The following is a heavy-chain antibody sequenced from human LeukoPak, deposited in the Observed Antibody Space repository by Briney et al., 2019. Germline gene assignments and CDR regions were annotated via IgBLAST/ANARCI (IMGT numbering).Heavy chain of an antibody. D-gene: IGHD6-19*01. V-gene: IGHV1-2*02. CDR2: INPNSGGT. CDR3: ARTGIQWLVENWFDP. Sequence: ASVKVSCKASGYTFTGYYMHWVRQAPGQGLEWMGWINPNSGGTNYAQKFQGRVTMTRDTSISTAYMELSRLRSDDTAVYHCARTGIQWLVENWFDPWGQGTLVTVSS. J-gene: IGHJ5*02. CDR1: GYTFTGYY.